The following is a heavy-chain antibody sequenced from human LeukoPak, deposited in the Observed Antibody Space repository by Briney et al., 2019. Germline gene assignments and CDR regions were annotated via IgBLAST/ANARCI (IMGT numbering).Heavy chain of an antibody. D-gene: IGHD6-19*01. V-gene: IGHV3-13*01. CDR2: IGIRGDT. J-gene: IGHJ4*02. CDR1: GFNFIDYD. CDR3: ARGGIQVSGIDEFDY. Sequence: TGGSLRLSCVASGFNFIDYDMHWVRQVIGKGLEWVSAIGIRGDTHYSGSVKGRFTISRENAESSLYLLMNSLRAEDTAVYYCARGGIQVSGIDEFDYWGQGTLVTVSS.